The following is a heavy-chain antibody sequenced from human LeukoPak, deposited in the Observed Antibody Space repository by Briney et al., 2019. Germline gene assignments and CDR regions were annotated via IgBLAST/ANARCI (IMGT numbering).Heavy chain of an antibody. D-gene: IGHD1-1*01. CDR1: GGTFSTYA. CDR3: ARALHLELHSYFDS. V-gene: IGHV1-69*13. J-gene: IGHJ4*02. Sequence: SVKVSCKASGGTFSTYAISWVRRAPGQGLEWMGGIIPIFGTANYAQKFQGRVTITADESTSTAYMELRSLSSEDTAVYYCARALHLELHSYFDSWGQGTLVTVSS. CDR2: IIPIFGTA.